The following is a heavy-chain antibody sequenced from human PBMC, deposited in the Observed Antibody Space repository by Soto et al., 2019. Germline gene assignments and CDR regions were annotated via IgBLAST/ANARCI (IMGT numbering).Heavy chain of an antibody. CDR1: GGTFNKYA. CDR2: IIPLFGTA. Sequence: SVKVSCKASGGTFNKYAIDWVRQAPGQGLEWMGGIIPLFGTANYAQKFQGRVTITADEATSTAYMELSSLRSEDTAVYYCARQFDYDTSGYYYAYWGQGTLVTVPS. D-gene: IGHD3-22*01. J-gene: IGHJ4*02. CDR3: ARQFDYDTSGYYYAY. V-gene: IGHV1-69*13.